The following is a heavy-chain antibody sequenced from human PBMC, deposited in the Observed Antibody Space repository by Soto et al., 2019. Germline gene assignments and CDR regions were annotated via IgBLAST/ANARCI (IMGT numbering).Heavy chain of an antibody. D-gene: IGHD4-17*01. CDR1: GFTFSSYA. CDR2: ISGSGGST. J-gene: IGHJ6*02. Sequence: PGGSLRLSCAASGFTFSSYAMSWVRQAPGKGLEWVSAISGSGGSTYYADSVKGRFTISRDNSKNTLYLQMNSLRAEETAVYYCEKVYRRGLYYYYGMDVWGQGTTVTVSS. CDR3: EKVYRRGLYYYYGMDV. V-gene: IGHV3-23*01.